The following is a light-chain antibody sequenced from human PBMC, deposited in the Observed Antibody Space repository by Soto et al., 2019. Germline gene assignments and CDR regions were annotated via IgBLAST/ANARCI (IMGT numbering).Light chain of an antibody. V-gene: IGLV2-14*01. Sequence: QSALTQPASMSGSPGQSITISCTGTSSDIGRYNFVSWYQHHPSKAPKLIIYEATNRPSGVSYRFSGSKSGNTASLTISGLQAEDEADYYFTSYAITSPYVFGTGTKVTVL. CDR1: SSDIGRYNF. CDR2: EAT. J-gene: IGLJ1*01. CDR3: TSYAITSPYV.